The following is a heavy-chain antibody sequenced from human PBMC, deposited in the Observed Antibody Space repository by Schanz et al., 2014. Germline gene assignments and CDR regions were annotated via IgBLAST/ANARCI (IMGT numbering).Heavy chain of an antibody. CDR2: IWYDGNNK. Sequence: VQLVESGGGFEQPGGSLRLSCVASGFTFSSYGMHWVRQAPGKGLEWVAVIWYDGNNKFYADSVKGRFIISRDNSKNTLYLQMNSLRAEDTAVYYCAKVGLYYYGSGFDYWGQGTLVTVSS. J-gene: IGHJ4*02. D-gene: IGHD3-10*01. CDR3: AKVGLYYYGSGFDY. CDR1: GFTFSSYG. V-gene: IGHV3-30*02.